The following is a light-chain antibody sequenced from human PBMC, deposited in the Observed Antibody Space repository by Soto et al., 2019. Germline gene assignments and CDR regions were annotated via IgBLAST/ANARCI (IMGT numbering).Light chain of an antibody. CDR2: EDN. V-gene: IGLV6-57*01. CDR1: SGSIASNY. CDR3: QSYDATNQV. J-gene: IGLJ3*02. Sequence: NFMLTQPHSVSESPGKTVIISCTRSSGSIASNYVQWYQQRPGSSPTTVIYEDNQRPPGVPDRFSGSIDSSSNSAPLTISRLETEDEADYFCQSYDATNQVFGGGTKLTVL.